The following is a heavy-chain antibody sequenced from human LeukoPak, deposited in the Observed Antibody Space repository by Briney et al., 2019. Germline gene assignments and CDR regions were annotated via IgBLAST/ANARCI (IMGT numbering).Heavy chain of an antibody. CDR2: ISSSSDYI. V-gene: IGHV3-21*04. J-gene: IGHJ4*02. CDR3: AKDPDCTSGVCYTFFDY. CDR1: GFTFITYS. Sequence: PGGSLRLSCVASGFTFITYSMNWVRQAPGKGLEWVSSISSSSDYIYYADSVKGRFTISRDNSKNTLYLQMNSLRAEDTAVYYCAKDPDCTSGVCYTFFDYWGQGTLVTVSS. D-gene: IGHD2-8*01.